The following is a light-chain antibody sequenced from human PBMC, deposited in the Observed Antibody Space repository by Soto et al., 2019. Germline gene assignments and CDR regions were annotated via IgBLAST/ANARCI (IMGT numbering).Light chain of an antibody. CDR1: SSDVGAYKY. CDR2: DVS. Sequence: QSVLTQPASVSGSPGQSITISCTGTSSDVGAYKYVSWYQQHPGKAPKLMIYDVSSRPSGVSNRFSGSKSGNTASLIISGLQAEDEADYYSISYTSSDTYVFGTGTKVTVL. V-gene: IGLV2-14*01. CDR3: ISYTSSDTYV. J-gene: IGLJ1*01.